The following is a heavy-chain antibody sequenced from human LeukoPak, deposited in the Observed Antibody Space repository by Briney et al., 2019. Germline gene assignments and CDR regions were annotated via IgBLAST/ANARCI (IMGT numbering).Heavy chain of an antibody. V-gene: IGHV1-8*01. CDR2: MNPNSGNT. CDR1: GYTFTSYD. D-gene: IGHD6-13*01. J-gene: IGHJ6*02. Sequence: ASVKVSCKASGYTFTSYDINWVRQATGQGLEWMGWMNPNSGNTGYAQKFQGRVTMARNTSISTACMELSSLRSEDTAVYYCASGAAAGTFSSGWYTDYYYGMDVWGQGTTVTVSS. CDR3: ASGAAAGTFSSGWYTDYYYGMDV.